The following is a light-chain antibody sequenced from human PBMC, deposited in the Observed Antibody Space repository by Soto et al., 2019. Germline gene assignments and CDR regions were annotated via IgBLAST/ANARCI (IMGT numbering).Light chain of an antibody. Sequence: IVLTQSPGTLSLSPGERATLSCRASQSVSSSFLAWYQQKVGQAPRLLIYDASTRATGIPDRFSGSGSGTDFTLTISRLAAEDFAVYYCQHRGTFGGGTKVEIK. J-gene: IGKJ4*01. V-gene: IGKV3-20*01. CDR2: DAS. CDR1: QSVSSSF. CDR3: QHRGT.